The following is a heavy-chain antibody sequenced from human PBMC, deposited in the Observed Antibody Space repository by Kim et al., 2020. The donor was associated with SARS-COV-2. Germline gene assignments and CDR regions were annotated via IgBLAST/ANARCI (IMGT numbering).Heavy chain of an antibody. Sequence: SLKGRFTLSRDNSKNTLYLQMNSLRAEDTAVYYCAKGNTIAAAGTWLWDYWGQGTLVTVSS. CDR3: AKGNTIAAAGTWLWDY. J-gene: IGHJ4*02. V-gene: IGHV3-23*01. D-gene: IGHD6-13*01.